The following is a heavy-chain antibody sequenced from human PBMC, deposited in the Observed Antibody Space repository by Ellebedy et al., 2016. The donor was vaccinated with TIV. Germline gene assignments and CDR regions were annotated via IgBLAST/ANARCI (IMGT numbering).Heavy chain of an antibody. D-gene: IGHD6-13*01. CDR3: ARGIAFDY. J-gene: IGHJ4*02. V-gene: IGHV3-30*14. Sequence: GGSLRLXXAASGFTFSSYAMHWVRQAPGKGLEWVAVISYDGSNKYYADSVKGRFTISRDNSKNTLYLQMNSLRAEDTAVYYCARGIAFDYWGQGTLVTVSS. CDR2: ISYDGSNK. CDR1: GFTFSSYA.